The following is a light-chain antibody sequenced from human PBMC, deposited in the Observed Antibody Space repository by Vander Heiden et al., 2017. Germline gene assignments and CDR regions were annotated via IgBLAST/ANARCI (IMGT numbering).Light chain of an antibody. CDR3: CSYAGSSTYVL. V-gene: IGLV2-23*01. CDR1: SSDVGRYHL. Sequence: QTALTQPAAVSGSPGQSITISCAGASSDVGRYHLVSWYQQHPVKAPKLMIYEGSKRPSVVSNRLSGSKSGNTASLTISGLQAEDEAGYYCCSYAGSSTYVLFGGGTKLTVL. CDR2: EGS. J-gene: IGLJ2*01.